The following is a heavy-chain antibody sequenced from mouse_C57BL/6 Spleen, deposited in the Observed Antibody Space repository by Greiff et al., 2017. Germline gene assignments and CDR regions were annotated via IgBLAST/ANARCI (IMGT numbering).Heavy chain of an antibody. Sequence: EVQGVESGGGLVKPGGSLKLSCAASGFTFSSYAMSWVRQTPEKRLEWVATISDGGSYTYYPDNVKGRFTISRDNAKNNLYLQMSHLKSEDTAMYYCARDGGDYDEGYYFDYWGQGTTLTVSS. J-gene: IGHJ2*01. CDR2: ISDGGSYT. D-gene: IGHD2-4*01. CDR1: GFTFSSYA. CDR3: ARDGGDYDEGYYFDY. V-gene: IGHV5-4*01.